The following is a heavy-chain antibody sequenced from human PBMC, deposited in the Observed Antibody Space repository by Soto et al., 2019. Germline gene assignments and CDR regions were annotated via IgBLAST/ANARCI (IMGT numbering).Heavy chain of an antibody. J-gene: IGHJ5*02. CDR1: GFTFGDNA. V-gene: IGHV3-49*03. Sequence: EVQLVESGGHMVQPGRSLRLSCTATGFTFGDNAMSWCRQDPGEGLEWDGFIRSRASGGTTEYAASVKGRFTISRDDSKSIAYLQMNSLKTEDTALYYCPSGWMFGQLITWFAPWGQGTLVTVSS. CDR2: IRSRASGGTT. D-gene: IGHD3-3*01. CDR3: PSGWMFGQLITWFAP.